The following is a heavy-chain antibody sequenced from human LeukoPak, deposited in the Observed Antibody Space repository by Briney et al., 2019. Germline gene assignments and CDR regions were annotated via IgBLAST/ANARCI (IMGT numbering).Heavy chain of an antibody. CDR1: GYTFTGYY. J-gene: IGHJ4*02. Sequence: ASVKVSCKASGYTFTGYYMHWVRQAPGQGLEWMGWINPNSGGTNYAQKFQGRVTMTRDTSISTACMELSSLRSDDTAVYYCARESIVGATTLDYWGQGTLVTVSS. CDR3: ARESIVGATTLDY. V-gene: IGHV1-2*02. CDR2: INPNSGGT. D-gene: IGHD1-26*01.